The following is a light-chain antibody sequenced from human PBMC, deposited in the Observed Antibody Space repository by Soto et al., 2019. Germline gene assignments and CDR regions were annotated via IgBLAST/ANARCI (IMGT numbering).Light chain of an antibody. V-gene: IGKV1-9*01. Sequence: DIQLTQSPSFLSASVGDRVTITCRASQGISSYLAWYQQKPGKAPKLLIYAASTLQSGVPSRFSGSGSGTEFTLTISSLQPEDFATYYCHFGTFDQGTKVEIK. CDR1: QGISSY. J-gene: IGKJ1*01. CDR2: AAS. CDR3: HFGT.